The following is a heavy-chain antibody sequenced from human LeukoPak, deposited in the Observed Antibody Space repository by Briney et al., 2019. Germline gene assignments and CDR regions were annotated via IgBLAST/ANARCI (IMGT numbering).Heavy chain of an antibody. Sequence: PSETLSLTCTVSGGSISSYYWSWIRQPPGKGLEWIEYIYYSGSTNYNPSLKSRVTISVDTSKNQFSLKLSSVTAADTAVYYCARHSSGWYFDYWGQGTLVTVSS. J-gene: IGHJ4*02. D-gene: IGHD6-19*01. CDR1: GGSISSYY. CDR2: IYYSGST. V-gene: IGHV4-59*08. CDR3: ARHSSGWYFDY.